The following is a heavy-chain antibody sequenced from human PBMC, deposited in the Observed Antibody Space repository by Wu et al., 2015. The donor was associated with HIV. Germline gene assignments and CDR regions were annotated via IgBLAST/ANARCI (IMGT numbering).Heavy chain of an antibody. J-gene: IGHJ4*02. CDR3: ARPEQGHDYGDYSFDY. CDR2: IIPIFGTA. Sequence: QVQLVQSGAEVKKPGSSVKVSCKASGGTFSSYAISWVRQAPGQGLEWMGRIIPIFGTANYAQKFQGRVTITADESTSTAYMELSSLRSEDTAVYYCARPEQGHDYGDYSFDYWGQGTLVTVSS. CDR1: GGTFSSYA. V-gene: IGHV1-69*13. D-gene: IGHD4-17*01.